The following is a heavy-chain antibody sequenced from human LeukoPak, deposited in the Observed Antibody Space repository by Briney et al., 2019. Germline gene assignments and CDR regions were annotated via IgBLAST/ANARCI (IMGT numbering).Heavy chain of an antibody. CDR3: AKSHYDILTGHDY. J-gene: IGHJ4*02. CDR2: ISGSGGST. Sequence: GGSLRLSCAASGFTFSSYAMSWVRQAPGKGLGWVSAISGSGGSTYYADSVKGRFTISRDNSKNTLYLQMNSLRAEDTAVYYCAKSHYDILTGHDYWGQGTLVTVSS. CDR1: GFTFSSYA. V-gene: IGHV3-23*01. D-gene: IGHD3-9*01.